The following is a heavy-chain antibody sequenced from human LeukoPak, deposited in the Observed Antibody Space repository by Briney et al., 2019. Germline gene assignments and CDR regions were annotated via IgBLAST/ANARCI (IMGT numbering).Heavy chain of an antibody. Sequence: GGSLRLSCVASGFIFTSYWMRWVRQAPGKGLEFVANINQDAGTTNYVDSVKGRFTISRDNAENSLYLQMSSLRAEDTALYYCARDPGWSSFDIWGQGIMGTVS. J-gene: IGHJ3*02. CDR2: INQDAGTT. CDR3: ARDPGWSSFDI. V-gene: IGHV3-7*01. CDR1: GFIFTSYW. D-gene: IGHD2-15*01.